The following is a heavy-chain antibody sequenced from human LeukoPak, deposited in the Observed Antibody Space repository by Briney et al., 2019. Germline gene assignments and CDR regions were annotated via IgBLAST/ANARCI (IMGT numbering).Heavy chain of an antibody. V-gene: IGHV3-15*01. CDR3: AKHIYGVVSIQQ. CDR2: IRSKTDGGTT. J-gene: IGHJ1*01. CDR1: GFTFSSYS. Sequence: GGSLRLSCAASGFTFSSYSMNWVRQAPGKGLEWVGRIRSKTDGGTTDYAVSVQGRFTISRDDSKNTLYLQMSSLKTEDTAVYYCAKHIYGVVSIQQWGQGTLVTVSS. D-gene: IGHD3-3*01.